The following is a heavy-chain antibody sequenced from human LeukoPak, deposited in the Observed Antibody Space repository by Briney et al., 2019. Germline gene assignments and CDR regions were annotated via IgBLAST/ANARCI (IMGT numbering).Heavy chain of an antibody. J-gene: IGHJ6*03. Sequence: GESLKISCKGSGYSFTSYWIGWVRQMPGKGLEWMGIIYPGDSDTRYSPSFRGQVTISADKSISTAYLQWSSLKASDTAMYYCVRRGQLDYYYMDVWGKGTTVTVSS. CDR1: GYSFTSYW. CDR3: VRRGQLDYYYMDV. CDR2: IYPGDSDT. D-gene: IGHD6-6*01. V-gene: IGHV5-51*01.